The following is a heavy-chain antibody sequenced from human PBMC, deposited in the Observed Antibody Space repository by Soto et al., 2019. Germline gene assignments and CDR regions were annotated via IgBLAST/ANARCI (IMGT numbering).Heavy chain of an antibody. D-gene: IGHD6-13*01. CDR2: IKQDGSEE. CDR3: ARIAASGRGWDV. Sequence: EVQLVESGGGLVQPGGSLRLSCVDSGFTFSSYWMSWVRQARVKGVEWVGNIKQDGSEENYVDSVKGRFTISRDNAKNSMYLQMNSLRAEDTAVYDCARIAASGRGWDVWGQGTTVVVSS. J-gene: IGHJ6*02. CDR1: GFTFSSYW. V-gene: IGHV3-7*01.